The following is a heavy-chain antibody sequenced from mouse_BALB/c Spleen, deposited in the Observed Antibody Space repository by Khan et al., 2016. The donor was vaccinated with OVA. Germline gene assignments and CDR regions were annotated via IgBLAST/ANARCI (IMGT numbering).Heavy chain of an antibody. CDR3: ARRAFDY. J-gene: IGHJ3*01. CDR1: GYSFTSYY. Sequence: VQLQQSGPELMKPGASVNISCKASGYSFTSYYIHWVKQSHEKSLEWIGYIDPFNGGTDYNQKFKGKATLTVDKSSSTAYMHLSSLTSEDSAVYYCARRAFDYWGQGTLVTVSA. V-gene: IGHV1S135*01. CDR2: IDPFNGGT. D-gene: IGHD3-3*01.